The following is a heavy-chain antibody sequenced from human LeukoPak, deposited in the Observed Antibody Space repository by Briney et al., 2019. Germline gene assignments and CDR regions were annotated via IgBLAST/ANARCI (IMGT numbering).Heavy chain of an antibody. D-gene: IGHD6-19*01. V-gene: IGHV4-59*01. Sequence: SETLSLTCTVSGGSISSYYWSWIRQSPGKRPEWIGHIFYSGIPNYNPSLQSRVTISIDTSKKQFSLKLRSVTTADTAVYYCAKDRGTGWYGIDYWGQGTLVTVSS. CDR2: IFYSGIP. CDR1: GGSISSYY. J-gene: IGHJ4*02. CDR3: AKDRGTGWYGIDY.